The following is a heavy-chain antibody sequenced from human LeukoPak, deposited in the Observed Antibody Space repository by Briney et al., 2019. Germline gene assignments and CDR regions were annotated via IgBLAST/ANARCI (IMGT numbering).Heavy chain of an antibody. Sequence: SETLSLTCTVSGGSISSSSYYWGWIRQPPGKGLEWIGSIYYSGSTYYNPSLKSRVTISVDTSKNQFSLKLSSVTAADTAVYYCARIGEGTSYYYYYGMDVWGQGTTVTVSS. J-gene: IGHJ6*02. CDR2: IYYSGST. D-gene: IGHD3-10*01. CDR1: GGSISSSSYY. V-gene: IGHV4-39*07. CDR3: ARIGEGTSYYYYYGMDV.